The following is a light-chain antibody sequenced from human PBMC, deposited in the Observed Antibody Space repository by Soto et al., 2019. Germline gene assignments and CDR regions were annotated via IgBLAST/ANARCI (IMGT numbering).Light chain of an antibody. J-gene: IGLJ2*01. CDR1: SSDVGGYNY. Sequence: QSVLTQPPSASGSPGQSVTISCTGTSSDVGGYNYVSWYQQHPGKAPKLMSYEVTKRPSGVPDRFSVSKSGNTASLTVSGLQAEDEADYYCSSYAGSNNVVFGGGTKLTVL. CDR2: EVT. CDR3: SSYAGSNNVV. V-gene: IGLV2-8*01.